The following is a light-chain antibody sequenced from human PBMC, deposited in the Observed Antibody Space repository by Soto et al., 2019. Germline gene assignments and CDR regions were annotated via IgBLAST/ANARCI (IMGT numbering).Light chain of an antibody. Sequence: DIQMTQSPSTLSASVGDRVTITCRASQSISRWLVWYQQKPGKAPKLLIYDASSLQSGVPSRFSGSGSGTEFTLTIRSMQTADLAHYYCQQYNSYSRKFGQGTKVDIK. V-gene: IGKV1-5*01. CDR3: QQYNSYSRK. CDR2: DAS. J-gene: IGKJ1*01. CDR1: QSISRW.